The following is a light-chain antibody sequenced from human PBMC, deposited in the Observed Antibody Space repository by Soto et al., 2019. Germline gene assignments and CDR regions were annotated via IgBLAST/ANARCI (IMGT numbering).Light chain of an antibody. CDR3: QQYTHWPVWS. J-gene: IGKJ1*01. Sequence: EIMMSQSPATLSVSPGERATLSCRASERLSSVYLAWYQQRPGQPPRLLIYGASNRATGIPARFSGSGSGTEFTLTISSLQSEDFAMYYCQQYTHWPVWSFGQGTMVDI. CDR2: GAS. V-gene: IGKV3D-15*01. CDR1: ERLSSVY.